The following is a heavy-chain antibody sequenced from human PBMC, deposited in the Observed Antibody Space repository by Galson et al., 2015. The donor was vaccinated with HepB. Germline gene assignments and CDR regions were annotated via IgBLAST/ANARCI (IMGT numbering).Heavy chain of an antibody. Sequence: LSLTCAVSGGSISSSNWWSWVRQPPGKGLEWIGEIYHSGSTNYNPSLKSRVTISVDKSKNQFSLKLSSVTAADTAVYYCARVRAPPPLVGQWELLPYYFDYWGQGTLVTVSS. CDR1: GGSISSSNW. CDR3: ARVRAPPPLVGQWELLPYYFDY. CDR2: IYHSGST. J-gene: IGHJ4*02. D-gene: IGHD1-26*01. V-gene: IGHV4-4*02.